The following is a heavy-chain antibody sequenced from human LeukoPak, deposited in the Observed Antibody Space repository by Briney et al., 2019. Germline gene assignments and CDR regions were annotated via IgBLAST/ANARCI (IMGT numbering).Heavy chain of an antibody. J-gene: IGHJ4*02. CDR1: GGSISSYY. Sequence: SETLSLTCTVSGGSISSYYWSWVRQTPGKGLEWIGYIYYSGSTNYNPSLKSRVTISVDTSKNQFSLKLSSVTAADTAVYYCASGIAVAGTRGDYWGQGTLVTVSS. CDR3: ASGIAVAGTRGDY. D-gene: IGHD6-19*01. CDR2: IYYSGST. V-gene: IGHV4-59*01.